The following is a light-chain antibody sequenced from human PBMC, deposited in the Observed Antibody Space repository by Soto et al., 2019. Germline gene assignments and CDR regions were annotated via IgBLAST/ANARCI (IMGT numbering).Light chain of an antibody. Sequence: RTQSPATMSVSAGEITTVSRRASQSVRTNLAWYQHKPGKVPKLLIYGASTLQSRVPSRFSGGGSGTEFTLTISGLQIEDFATYYCQVYNNGPPGFGQGTRLEI. CDR1: QSVRTN. J-gene: IGKJ5*01. CDR3: QVYNNGPPG. V-gene: IGKV1-27*01. CDR2: GAS.